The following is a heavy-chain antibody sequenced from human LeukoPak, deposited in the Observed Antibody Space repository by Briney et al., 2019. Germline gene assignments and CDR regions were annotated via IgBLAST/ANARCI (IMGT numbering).Heavy chain of an antibody. CDR2: ISAYNGNT. J-gene: IGHJ5*02. CDR1: GYTFTSYG. V-gene: IGHV1-18*01. D-gene: IGHD3-3*01. CDR3: ARDWLRFLEWALPTNNWFDP. Sequence: ASVKVSCKASGYTFTSYGISWVRQAPGQGLEWMGWISAYNGNTNYAQKLQGRVTMTTDTSTSTAYMELRSLRSDDTAVYYCARDWLRFLEWALPTNNWFDPWGQGTLVTVSS.